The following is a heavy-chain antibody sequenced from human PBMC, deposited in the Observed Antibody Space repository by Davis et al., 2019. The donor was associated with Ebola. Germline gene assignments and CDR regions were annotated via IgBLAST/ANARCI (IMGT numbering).Heavy chain of an antibody. Sequence: MPSETLSLTCAVHGGSFSGYYWSWIRQPPGKGLEWIGEMDHSGSTNYNPPLKSRAIISVDTSRNQFSLMLTSATAADTAVYYCATSGRRYYALHVWGQGTTVTVSS. CDR2: MDHSGST. CDR1: GGSFSGYY. V-gene: IGHV4-34*01. J-gene: IGHJ6*02. CDR3: ATSGRRYYALHV. D-gene: IGHD2-8*02.